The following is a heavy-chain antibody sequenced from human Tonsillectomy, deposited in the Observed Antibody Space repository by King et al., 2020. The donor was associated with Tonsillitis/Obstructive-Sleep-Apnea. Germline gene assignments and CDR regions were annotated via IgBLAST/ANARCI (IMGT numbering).Heavy chain of an antibody. V-gene: IGHV1-18*01. CDR2: ISAYNGNT. J-gene: IGHJ4*02. CDR3: ARTRESNYDILTGYYRVDY. Sequence: QLVQSGAEVKKPGASVKVSCKASGYTFTSYGISWVRQAPGQGLEWMGWISAYNGNTNYEQKTQGRVTMTTDTSTSTPYMELRRLRSDDTAVYYCARTRESNYDILTGYYRVDYWGQGTLVTVSS. CDR1: GYTFTSYG. D-gene: IGHD3-9*01.